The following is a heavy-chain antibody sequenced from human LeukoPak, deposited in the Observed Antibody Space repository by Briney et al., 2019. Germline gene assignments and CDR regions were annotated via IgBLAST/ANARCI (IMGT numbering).Heavy chain of an antibody. CDR3: AKDAILYDILTGYSVDY. CDR2: VWYDGSHQ. V-gene: IGHV3-33*06. Sequence: GGSLRLSCAASGFPFSGSGMHWVRQAPGKGLEWVAVVWYDGSHQYYADSVKGRFTISRDNSKNTLYLQMNSLRAEDTAVYYCAKDAILYDILTGYSVDYWGQGTLVTVSS. CDR1: GFPFSGSG. D-gene: IGHD3-9*01. J-gene: IGHJ4*02.